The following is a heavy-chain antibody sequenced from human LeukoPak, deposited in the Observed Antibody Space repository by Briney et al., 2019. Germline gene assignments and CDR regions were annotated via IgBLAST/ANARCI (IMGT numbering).Heavy chain of an antibody. D-gene: IGHD5-12*01. J-gene: IGHJ4*02. V-gene: IGHV1-2*02. CDR2: MKRKSGGT. CDR1: GHNFTYYY. Sequence: ASVQVSCQASGHNFTYYYIHWVGQAPGLGHEWMGWMKRKSGGTKYAQNFQGSVTMTRDMSISTAYMELSTVRSEDTAVYYCARGLLVSGYGLFDYWGEGTLVTVSS. CDR3: ARGLLVSGYGLFDY.